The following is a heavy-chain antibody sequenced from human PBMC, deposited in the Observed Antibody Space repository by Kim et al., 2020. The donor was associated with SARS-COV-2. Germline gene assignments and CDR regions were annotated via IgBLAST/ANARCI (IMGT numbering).Heavy chain of an antibody. Sequence: NPSLTSRVTISGDTSKTRFSLKLTSVTAADTAVYYCARARIAVAGHYFDYWGQGTLVTVSS. V-gene: IGHV4-59*01. CDR3: ARARIAVAGHYFDY. J-gene: IGHJ4*02. D-gene: IGHD6-19*01.